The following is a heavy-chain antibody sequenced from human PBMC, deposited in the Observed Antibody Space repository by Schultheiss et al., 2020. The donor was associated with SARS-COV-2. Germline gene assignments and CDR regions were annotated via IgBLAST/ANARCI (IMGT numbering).Heavy chain of an antibody. D-gene: IGHD6-6*01. CDR2: ISSSSSYI. J-gene: IGHJ3*02. CDR1: GFTVSSNY. CDR3: ARISRSTSIDI. V-gene: IGHV3-21*05. Sequence: GGSLRLSCAASGFTVSSNYMSWVRQAPGKGLEWVSYISSSSSYIYYADSVKGRFTISRDNAKNSLYLQMNSLRAEDTAVYYCARISRSTSIDIWGQGTMVTVSS.